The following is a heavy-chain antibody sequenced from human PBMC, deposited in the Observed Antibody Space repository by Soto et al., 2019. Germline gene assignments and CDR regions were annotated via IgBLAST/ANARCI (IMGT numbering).Heavy chain of an antibody. CDR2: ISSGSNYI. Sequence: EVQLVESGGGLVKPGASLRLSCTASGFIFSSSNMNWVRQAPGKGLEWVSSISSGSNYIYYTDSVKGRFTISRDNAKNSLYLQMNSLRAEDTAMYYCERDRVSGKDYWGQGTLVTVSS. CDR3: ERDRVSGKDY. CDR1: GFIFSSSN. V-gene: IGHV3-21*01. D-gene: IGHD3-10*01. J-gene: IGHJ4*02.